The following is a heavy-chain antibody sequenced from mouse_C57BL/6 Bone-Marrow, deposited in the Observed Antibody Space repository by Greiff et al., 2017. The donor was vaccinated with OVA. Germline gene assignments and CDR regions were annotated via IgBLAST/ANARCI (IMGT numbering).Heavy chain of an antibody. Sequence: EVQLQQSGPELVKPGASVKLSCKASGYTFTDYNMHWVKQSPGKSLEWIGYINPNNGGTSYNQKFKGKATLTVNTSSSTAYMELRSLTSDDSAVYYCGRGDVYSVNPADWGQGTLVTVSA. V-gene: IGHV1-22*01. J-gene: IGHJ3*01. CDR3: GRGDVYSVNPAD. CDR1: GYTFTDYN. D-gene: IGHD2-1*01. CDR2: INPNNGGT.